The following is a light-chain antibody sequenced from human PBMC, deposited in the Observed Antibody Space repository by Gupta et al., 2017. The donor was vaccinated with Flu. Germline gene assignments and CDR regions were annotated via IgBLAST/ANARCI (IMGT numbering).Light chain of an antibody. CDR2: RDI. J-gene: IGLJ3*02. V-gene: IGLV3-27*01. Sequence: SYELTQPSSVSVSPGQTARITCSGDALASKYVRWFQQKPGRAPILLIYRDIDRPSGIPERFTGSTSGTTVTLTISGAQAEEEAEYFCFWEADNYLWVFGGGTMLTVL. CDR1: ALASKY. CDR3: FWEADNYLWV.